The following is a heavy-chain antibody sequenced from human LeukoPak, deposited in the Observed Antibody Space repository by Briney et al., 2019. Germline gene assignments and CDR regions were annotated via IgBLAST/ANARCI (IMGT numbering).Heavy chain of an antibody. CDR2: VHLDGRT. J-gene: IGHJ4*02. Sequence: SQTLSLTCTVSGTSISSGDYYWGWLRQPPGKGLEWIGEVHLDGRTNYNPSLKSRLIMSVDLPENHISLKLTSVTAADTAVYYCAREGGFYRPLDYSGQGTLVTVSS. CDR1: GTSISSGDYY. V-gene: IGHV4-30-4*01. D-gene: IGHD3-3*01. CDR3: AREGGFYRPLDY.